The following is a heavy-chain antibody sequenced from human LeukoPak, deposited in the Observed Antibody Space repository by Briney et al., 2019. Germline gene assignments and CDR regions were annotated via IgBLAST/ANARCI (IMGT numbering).Heavy chain of an antibody. Sequence: GASVKVSCKASGYTFTSYDINWVRQATGRGLEWMGWMNPNSGGTGYAQKFQGRVTMTRNTSISTAFMELSSLRSEDTAVYYCAGGLYCSGGSCGDVWGQGTTVTVSS. CDR2: MNPNSGGT. D-gene: IGHD2-15*01. J-gene: IGHJ6*02. V-gene: IGHV1-8*02. CDR3: AGGLYCSGGSCGDV. CDR1: GYTFTSYD.